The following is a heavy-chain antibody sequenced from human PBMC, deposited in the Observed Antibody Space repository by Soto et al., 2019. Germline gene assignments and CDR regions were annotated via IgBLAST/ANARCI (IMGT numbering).Heavy chain of an antibody. V-gene: IGHV3-21*01. CDR1: GFTFSSYS. D-gene: IGHD2-21*01. J-gene: IGHJ6*03. CDR2: ISSSSSYI. CDR3: ARDFLAGLNYYYYMDV. Sequence: GGSLRLSCAASGFTFSSYSMNWVRQAPGKGLEWVSSISSSSSYIYYADSVKGRFTISRDNAKNSLYLQMNSLRAEDTAVYYCARDFLAGLNYYYYMDVWGKGTTVTVSS.